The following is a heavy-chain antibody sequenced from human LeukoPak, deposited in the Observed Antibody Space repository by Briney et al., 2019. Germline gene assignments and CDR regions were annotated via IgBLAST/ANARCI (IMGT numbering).Heavy chain of an antibody. D-gene: IGHD2-2*01. V-gene: IGHV4-61*02. Sequence: SETLSLTCTVSGDSISSGSYYWSWIRQPAGEGLEWIGRIYSSGRTHYSPSLKSRVAISVDTSKNRFSLRLSSVTAADTAVYYCAREGLGYCSSTSCRTFDYWGQGTLVTVSS. CDR1: GDSISSGSYY. CDR2: IYSSGRT. CDR3: AREGLGYCSSTSCRTFDY. J-gene: IGHJ4*02.